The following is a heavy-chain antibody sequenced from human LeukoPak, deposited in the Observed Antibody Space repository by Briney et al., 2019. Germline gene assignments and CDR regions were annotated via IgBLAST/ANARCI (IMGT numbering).Heavy chain of an antibody. V-gene: IGHV3-7*01. Sequence: PGGSLRLXCAASGFSFSSYWMHWGRQAPGKGLEWVANTNQDGSDRQYVDSVKGRFTISRDNAKNSLYLQMDSLRAEDTGLYYCARDHVVDGLVFDYWGQGALVTVSS. CDR3: ARDHVVDGLVFDY. CDR1: GFSFSSYW. CDR2: TNQDGSDR. D-gene: IGHD2-15*01. J-gene: IGHJ4*02.